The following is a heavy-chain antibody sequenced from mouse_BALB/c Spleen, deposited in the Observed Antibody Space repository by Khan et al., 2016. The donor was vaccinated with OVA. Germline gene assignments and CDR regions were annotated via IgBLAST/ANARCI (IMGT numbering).Heavy chain of an antibody. D-gene: IGHD1-1*01. J-gene: IGHJ3*01. Sequence: EVELVESGGDLVKPGGSLKLSCAASGFTFSTYGMSWVRQTPDKRLEWVATVSTGGSYTYSPDSVKGRFTISRDNAKNTLYLQMSGLKSEDTAMFYCTRLAYYYDSEGFAYWGQGTLGTGAA. CDR3: TRLAYYYDSEGFAY. V-gene: IGHV5-6*01. CDR1: GFTFSTYG. CDR2: VSTGGSYT.